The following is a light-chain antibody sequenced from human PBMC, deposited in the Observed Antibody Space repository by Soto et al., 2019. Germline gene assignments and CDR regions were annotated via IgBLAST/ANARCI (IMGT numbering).Light chain of an antibody. CDR1: STDIGDYNY. CDR3: SSYTSDSTLV. CDR2: EVS. V-gene: IGLV2-14*01. Sequence: QSVLTQPASVSGSPGQSIAISCTGTSTDIGDYNYVSWYQQHPGKAPKLMIYEVSHRPSGVSDRFSGAKSGNTASLTISGLQAEDEADYYCSSYTSDSTLVFGGGTQLTVL. J-gene: IGLJ3*02.